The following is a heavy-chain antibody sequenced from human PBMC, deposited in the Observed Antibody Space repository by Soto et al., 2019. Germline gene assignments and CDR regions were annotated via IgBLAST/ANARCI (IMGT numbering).Heavy chain of an antibody. Sequence: QVQLVQSGAEVKKPGASVKVSCKASGYTFTYYYMHWVRQAPGQGLEWMGVINPSDGSTTYAQKFQGRVTMTRDTSTSTVYLDVSSLSFEDTAIYYCARPAYGHKPSHFDLWGHGTLVTVSS. V-gene: IGHV1-46*01. D-gene: IGHD3-16*01. J-gene: IGHJ2*01. CDR3: ARPAYGHKPSHFDL. CDR1: GYTFTYYY. CDR2: INPSDGST.